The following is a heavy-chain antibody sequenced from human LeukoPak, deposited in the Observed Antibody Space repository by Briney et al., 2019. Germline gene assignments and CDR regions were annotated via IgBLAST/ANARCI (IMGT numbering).Heavy chain of an antibody. D-gene: IGHD2-2*02. V-gene: IGHV3-21*01. J-gene: IGHJ3*02. CDR1: GFTFSSYS. CDR3: ARDGGVVPAAIQPLDAFDI. Sequence: GGSLRLSCAASGFTFSSYSMNWVRQAPGKGLEWVSSISSSSSYIYYADSVKGRFTISRDNAKNSLYLQMNSLRAEDTAVYYCARDGGVVPAAIQPLDAFDIWGQGTMVTVSS. CDR2: ISSSSSYI.